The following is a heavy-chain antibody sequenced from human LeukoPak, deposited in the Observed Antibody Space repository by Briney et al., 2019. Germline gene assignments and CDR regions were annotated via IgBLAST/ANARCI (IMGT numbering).Heavy chain of an antibody. Sequence: GGSLRLSCAASGFTFTSYSMNWVRQAPGKGLEWVSTISGGGGSTYYADSVRGRFTISRDNSKNALYLQVNSLRAEDTAVYYCAKGGKWDVTPFDYWGQGTLVTVSS. D-gene: IGHD1-26*01. V-gene: IGHV3-23*01. CDR3: AKGGKWDVTPFDY. CDR1: GFTFTSYS. J-gene: IGHJ4*02. CDR2: ISGGGGST.